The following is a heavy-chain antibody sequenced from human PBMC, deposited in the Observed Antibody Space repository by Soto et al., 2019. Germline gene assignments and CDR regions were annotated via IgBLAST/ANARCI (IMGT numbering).Heavy chain of an antibody. Sequence: RLSCAASGFTFSSYAMHWVRQAPGKGLEWVAVISYDGSNKYYADSVKGRFTISRDNSKNTLYLQMNSLRAEDTAVYYCASLPGYSYGFFLDYWGQGTLVTVSS. CDR2: ISYDGSNK. CDR3: ASLPGYSYGFFLDY. CDR1: GFTFSSYA. J-gene: IGHJ4*02. V-gene: IGHV3-30-3*01. D-gene: IGHD5-18*01.